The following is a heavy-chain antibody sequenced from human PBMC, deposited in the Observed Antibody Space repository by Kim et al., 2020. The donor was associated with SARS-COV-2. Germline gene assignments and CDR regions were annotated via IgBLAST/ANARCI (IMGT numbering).Heavy chain of an antibody. CDR2: INHSGST. CDR1: GGSFSGYY. V-gene: IGHV4-34*01. D-gene: IGHD3-10*01. Sequence: SETLSLTCAVYGGSFSGYYWSWIRQPPGKGLEWIGEINHSGSTNYNPSLKSRVTISVDTSKNQFSLKLSSVTAADTAVYYCVRGHRITMVRGVIRPFGMDVWGQGTTVTVSS. CDR3: VRGHRITMVRGVIRPFGMDV. J-gene: IGHJ6*02.